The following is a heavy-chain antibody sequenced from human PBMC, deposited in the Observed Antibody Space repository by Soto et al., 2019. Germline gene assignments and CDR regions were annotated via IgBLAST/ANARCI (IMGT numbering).Heavy chain of an antibody. J-gene: IGHJ6*02. Sequence: SETLSLTCAVSGYSISSGYYWGWIRQPPGMGLEWIATMHHSGSTYYNPSLKSRVTISLDTSKNQFSLNLRSVTAADTAVYYCARQHIVVVTATDYYYYYGMDVWGQGTTVTVSS. D-gene: IGHD2-21*02. CDR2: MHHSGST. CDR3: ARQHIVVVTATDYYYYYGMDV. V-gene: IGHV4-38-2*01. CDR1: GYSISSGYY.